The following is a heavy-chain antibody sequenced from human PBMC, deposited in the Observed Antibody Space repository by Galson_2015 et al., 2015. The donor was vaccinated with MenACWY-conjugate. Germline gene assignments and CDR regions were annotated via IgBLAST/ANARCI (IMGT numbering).Heavy chain of an antibody. V-gene: IGHV4-39*01. CDR3: ASQAYYGSGNVLYYMNWFDP. D-gene: IGHD3-10*01. Sequence: ETLSLTCTVSGGSISSSSYYWGWIRQPPGKGLEWIGSIYYSGSTYYNPSLKSRVTISVDTSKNQFSLKLSSVTAADTAVYYCASQAYYGSGNVLYYMNWFDPWGQGTLVTVSS. J-gene: IGHJ5*02. CDR2: IYYSGST. CDR1: GGSISSSSYY.